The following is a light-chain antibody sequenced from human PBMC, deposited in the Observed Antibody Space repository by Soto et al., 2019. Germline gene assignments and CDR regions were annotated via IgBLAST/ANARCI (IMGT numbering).Light chain of an antibody. CDR1: LSLVYSDGSTY. V-gene: IGKV2-30*01. CDR2: KVS. CDR3: MKGTHGPPIT. Sequence: DVVLTQSPLSLPVTLGQPASISCRSSLSLVYSDGSTYLNWVQQRPSHSRRRLIYKVSNRDSGVTDRFSGSGTGTDLTLEISRVEAEDVGVYYCMKGTHGPPITFGQGTRLEIK. J-gene: IGKJ5*01.